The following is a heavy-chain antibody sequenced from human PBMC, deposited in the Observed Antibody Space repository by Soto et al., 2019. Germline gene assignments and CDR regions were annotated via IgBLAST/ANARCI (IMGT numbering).Heavy chain of an antibody. J-gene: IGHJ4*02. CDR1: GFTFSSYA. CDR3: AKWGGSSWYPRGDY. V-gene: IGHV3-23*01. CDR2: ISGSGGGK. Sequence: EVHLLESEGGLVQPGGSLRLSCAASGFTFSSYAMSWVRQAPGKGLEWVSAISGSGGGKYYADSVKGRFTISRDKSKNTLYRKMISLRAEDTDVYYFAKWGGSSWYPRGDYWGQGTLVTVSS. D-gene: IGHD6-13*01.